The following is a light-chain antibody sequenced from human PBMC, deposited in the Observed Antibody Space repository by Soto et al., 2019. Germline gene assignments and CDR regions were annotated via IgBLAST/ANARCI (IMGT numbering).Light chain of an antibody. CDR2: KAS. Sequence: DIQMAQSPSTLSASIVDIVTITCRASQSVSSWLAWYQQKPGKEPYLRIYKASALESGVPSRFSVSGSGTEFTLTISSLQSEDFGVYYCQQYNNWWTFGQGTKLDIK. CDR3: QQYNNWWT. V-gene: IGKV1-5*03. J-gene: IGKJ1*01. CDR1: QSVSSW.